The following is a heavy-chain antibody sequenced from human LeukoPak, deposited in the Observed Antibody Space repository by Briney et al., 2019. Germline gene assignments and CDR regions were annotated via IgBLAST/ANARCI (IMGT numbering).Heavy chain of an antibody. Sequence: PGGSLRVSCAASGFTFNSYSMNWVRQAQGKGLEWVSSISSSSSYIYYADSVKGRFTISRDNAKNSLYLQMNSLRAEDTAVYYCARDSFGGDYWGRGTLVTVSS. CDR2: ISSSSSYI. J-gene: IGHJ4*02. CDR1: GFTFNSYS. V-gene: IGHV3-21*01. CDR3: ARDSFGGDY. D-gene: IGHD3-10*01.